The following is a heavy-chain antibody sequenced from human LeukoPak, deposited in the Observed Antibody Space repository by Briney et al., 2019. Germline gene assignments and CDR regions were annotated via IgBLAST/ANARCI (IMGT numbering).Heavy chain of an antibody. CDR3: ARGATPDY. J-gene: IGHJ4*02. CDR1: GGSFSGYY. D-gene: IGHD5-12*01. V-gene: IGHV4-34*01. Sequence: SETLSLTCAVYGGSFSGYYWSWIRQPPGKGLEWIGEINHSGSTNYNPSLKSRVTISVDTSKNQFSLKLSSVTAADTAVYYCARGATPDYWGQGTLVTVSS. CDR2: INHSGST.